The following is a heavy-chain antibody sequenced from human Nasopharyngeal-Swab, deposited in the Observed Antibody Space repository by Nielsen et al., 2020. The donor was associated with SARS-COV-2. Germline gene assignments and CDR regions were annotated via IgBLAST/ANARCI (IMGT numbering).Heavy chain of an antibody. CDR1: GFTFSSYW. J-gene: IGHJ6*02. D-gene: IGHD3-3*01. CDR3: AREGYDFWSGYPARSYYYYGMDV. Sequence: GESLKISCAASGFTFSSYWMSWVRQAPGKGLEWVANIKQDGSEKYYVDSVKGRFTTSRDNAKNSLYMQMNSLRAEDTAVYYCAREGYDFWSGYPARSYYYYGMDVWGQGTTVTVSS. CDR2: IKQDGSEK. V-gene: IGHV3-7*01.